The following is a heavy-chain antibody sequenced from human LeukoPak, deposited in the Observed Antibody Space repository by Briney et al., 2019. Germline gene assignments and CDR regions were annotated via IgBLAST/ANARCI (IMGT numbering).Heavy chain of an antibody. J-gene: IGHJ4*02. CDR1: GFTFSSYA. CDR3: AKDYYSYGSFYFDY. CDR2: ISGSGGST. V-gene: IGHV3-23*01. Sequence: PGGSLRLSCAASGFTFSSYAMSWVRQAPGKGLEWVSAISGSGGSTYYADSVKGRFTISRDNSKNTLYLQMNSLRAEDTSVYYCAKDYYSYGSFYFDYWGQGTLVTVSS. D-gene: IGHD5-18*01.